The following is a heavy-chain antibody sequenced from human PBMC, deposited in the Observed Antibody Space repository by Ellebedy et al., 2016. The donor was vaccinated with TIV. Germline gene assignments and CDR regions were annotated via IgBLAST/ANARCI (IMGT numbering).Heavy chain of an antibody. D-gene: IGHD3-10*01. Sequence: PGGSLRLSCAASGFTFSSHAMSWVRQAPGKGLEWVSTISSTGSRTYYADSVEGRFIISRDNSKKTLYLQMNSLRAEDTAVYYCAKGRGGGSDTSAPRYYFDYWGLGTLVTVSS. CDR1: GFTFSSHA. J-gene: IGHJ4*02. CDR3: AKGRGGGSDTSAPRYYFDY. V-gene: IGHV3-23*01. CDR2: ISSTGSRT.